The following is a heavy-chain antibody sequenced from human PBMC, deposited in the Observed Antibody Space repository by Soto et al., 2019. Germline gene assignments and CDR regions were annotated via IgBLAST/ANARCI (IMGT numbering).Heavy chain of an antibody. CDR2: IYPGDSDT. CDR1: GYSFTSYL. Sequence: PGESLRIACEGSGYSFTSYLIGWVRQVPGKGLEWMGIIYPGDSDTRYSPSFQGQVTISADKSISTAYLEWSSLKASDTALYYCARTSAAGKYYYGMDVWGQRTTVTVSS. D-gene: IGHD6-13*01. J-gene: IGHJ6*02. CDR3: ARTSAAGKYYYGMDV. V-gene: IGHV5-51*01.